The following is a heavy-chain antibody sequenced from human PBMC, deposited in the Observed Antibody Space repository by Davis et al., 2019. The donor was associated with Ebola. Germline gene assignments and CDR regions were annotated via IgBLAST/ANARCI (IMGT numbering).Heavy chain of an antibody. CDR1: GFTFSTYA. CDR3: ATDRNWDFDY. D-gene: IGHD7-27*01. Sequence: GGSLRLSCAASGFTFSTYAMHGVRQAPGKGLEWVAVISYDGSNKYYADSVKGRFTISRDNSKNTLYLQMNSLRAEDTAVYYCATDRNWDFDYWGQGTLVTVSS. CDR2: ISYDGSNK. V-gene: IGHV3-30*04. J-gene: IGHJ4*02.